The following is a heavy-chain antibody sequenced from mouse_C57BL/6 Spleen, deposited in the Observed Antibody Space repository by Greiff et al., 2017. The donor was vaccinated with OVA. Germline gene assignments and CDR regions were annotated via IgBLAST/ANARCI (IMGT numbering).Heavy chain of an antibody. CDR1: GFTFSDYG. V-gene: IGHV5-17*01. J-gene: IGHJ2*01. Sequence: EVNVVESGGGLVKPGGSLKLSCAASGFTFSDYGMHWVRQAPEKGLEWVAYISSGSSTIYYADTVKGRFTISRDNAKNTLFLQMTSLRSEDTAMYYCARGDYYGSSPFDYWGQGTTLTVSS. CDR3: ARGDYYGSSPFDY. CDR2: ISSGSSTI. D-gene: IGHD1-1*01.